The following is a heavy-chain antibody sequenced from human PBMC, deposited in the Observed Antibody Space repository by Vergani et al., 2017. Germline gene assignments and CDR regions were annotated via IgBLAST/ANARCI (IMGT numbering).Heavy chain of an antibody. J-gene: IGHJ6*03. CDR1: GFTFSSYS. CDR3: AKLFESDLDDRTYYYGSGRDFMDV. D-gene: IGHD3-10*01. Sequence: QVQLVESGGGVVQPGRSLRLSCAASGFTFSSYSMHWVRQAPGKGLEWVAVISYDGSNKYYADSVKGRFTISRDNSKNTLYLQMNSLRAEDTAVYYCAKLFESDLDDRTYYYGSGRDFMDVWGKGTTVTVSS. V-gene: IGHV3-30*18. CDR2: ISYDGSNK.